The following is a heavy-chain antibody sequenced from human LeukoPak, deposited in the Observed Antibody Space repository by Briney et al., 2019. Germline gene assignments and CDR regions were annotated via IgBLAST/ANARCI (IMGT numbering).Heavy chain of an antibody. CDR3: ARGGHDFWSGYYGVGFDY. V-gene: IGHV4-59*01. CDR1: GGSISSYN. CDR2: INYSGST. D-gene: IGHD3-3*01. J-gene: IGHJ4*02. Sequence: SETLSLTCTASGGSISSYNWSWIRQPPGRGLEWIGYINYSGSTNYNPSLKSRVTISVDTSKNQFSLMLSSVTAADTAVYYCARGGHDFWSGYYGVGFDYWGQGTLVTVSS.